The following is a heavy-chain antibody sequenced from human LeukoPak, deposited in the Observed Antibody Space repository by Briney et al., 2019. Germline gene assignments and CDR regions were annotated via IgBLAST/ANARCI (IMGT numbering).Heavy chain of an antibody. J-gene: IGHJ4*02. Sequence: SDSGGTTYYADSVKGRFTISRDNSKNTLYLQMNSLRAEDTAVYYCEKFLSSMIVSFDYWGQGTLVTVSS. V-gene: IGHV3-23*01. D-gene: IGHD3-22*01. CDR3: EKFLSSMIVSFDY. CDR2: SDSGGTT.